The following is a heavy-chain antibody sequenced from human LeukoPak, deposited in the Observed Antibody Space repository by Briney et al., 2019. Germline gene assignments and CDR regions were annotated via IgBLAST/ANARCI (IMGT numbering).Heavy chain of an antibody. J-gene: IGHJ6*03. V-gene: IGHV3-48*01. D-gene: IGHD2-2*01. CDR2: ISSNGTTR. CDR1: GFTFSTYS. Sequence: GVPLRLSCAASGFTFSTYSMNWVRQAPGKGLEWVSYISSNGTTRYYADSVKGRFTISRDNAKNSLYLQMNSLRAEDTAVYYCARDAIMDVWGKGTTVTVSS. CDR3: ARDAIMDV.